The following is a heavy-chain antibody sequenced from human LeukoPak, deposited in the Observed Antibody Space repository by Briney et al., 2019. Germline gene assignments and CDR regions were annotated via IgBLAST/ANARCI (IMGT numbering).Heavy chain of an antibody. Sequence: GGSLRLSCAASGFTFNNYAMTWVRQAPGKGLERLSTISGSGGSTYYADSVKGRFTISRDNSKNTLYLQMNSLRAEDTAVYYCAKSIRDRFYFDYWGQGTLVTVS. J-gene: IGHJ4*02. D-gene: IGHD1-14*01. CDR1: GFTFNNYA. CDR3: AKSIRDRFYFDY. CDR2: ISGSGGST. V-gene: IGHV3-23*01.